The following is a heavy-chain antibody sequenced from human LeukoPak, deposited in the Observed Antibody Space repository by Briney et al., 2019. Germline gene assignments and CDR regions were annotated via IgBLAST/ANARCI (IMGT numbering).Heavy chain of an antibody. CDR2: INPNSGGT. CDR3: ARDRPLGYCSSTSCRGWFDP. CDR1: GYTFTGYY. J-gene: IGHJ5*02. D-gene: IGHD2-2*01. Sequence: ASVKVSCKASGYTFTGYYMHWVRQAPGQGLEWMGWINPNSGGTNYAQKLQGRVTMTTDTSTSTAYMELRSLRSDDTAVYYCARDRPLGYCSSTSCRGWFDPWGQGTLVTVSS. V-gene: IGHV1-2*02.